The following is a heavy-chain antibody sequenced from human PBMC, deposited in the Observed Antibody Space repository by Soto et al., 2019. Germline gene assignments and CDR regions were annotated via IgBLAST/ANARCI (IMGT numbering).Heavy chain of an antibody. CDR2: ISSNGGST. V-gene: IGHV3-64*01. J-gene: IGHJ4*02. CDR1: GFTFSSYA. Sequence: GGSLRLSCAASGFTFSSYAMHWVRQAPGKGLEYVSAISSNGGSTYYANSVKGRFTISRDNSKNTLYLQMGSLRAEDMAVYYCARRDGYTFDYWGQGTLVTSPQ. D-gene: IGHD5-12*01. CDR3: ARRDGYTFDY.